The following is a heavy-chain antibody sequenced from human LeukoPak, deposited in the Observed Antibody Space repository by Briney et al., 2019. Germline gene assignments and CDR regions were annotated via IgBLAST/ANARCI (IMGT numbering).Heavy chain of an antibody. V-gene: IGHV3-48*01. CDR1: GFTFSSYS. Sequence: GGSLRLSCAASGFTFSSYSMNWVRQAPGMGLEWISYINSKSSTILYADSVRGRFTISRDNAKNSLYLQMNSLRVEDTAVYYCARDIEMVGFDYWGQGTLVTVSS. CDR2: INSKSSTI. J-gene: IGHJ4*02. D-gene: IGHD2-8*01. CDR3: ARDIEMVGFDY.